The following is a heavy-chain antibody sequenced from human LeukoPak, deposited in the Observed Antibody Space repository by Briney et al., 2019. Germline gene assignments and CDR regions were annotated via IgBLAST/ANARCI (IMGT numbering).Heavy chain of an antibody. V-gene: IGHV3-7*01. CDR1: GFTFSSHW. J-gene: IGHJ4*02. Sequence: GGSLRLSCADSGFTFSSHWMSWVRQAPGKGLEWVANIKQDGSEIYYLDSVKGRFTISRDNSKNTLYLQMNSLRAEDTAVYYCARLEQYYDDPYGFDYWGQGSLVTVSS. D-gene: IGHD3-3*01. CDR2: IKQDGSEI. CDR3: ARLEQYYDDPYGFDY.